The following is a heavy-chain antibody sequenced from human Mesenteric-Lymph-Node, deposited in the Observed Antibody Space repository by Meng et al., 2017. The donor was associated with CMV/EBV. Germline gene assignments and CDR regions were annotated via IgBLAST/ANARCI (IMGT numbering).Heavy chain of an antibody. V-gene: IGHV3-23*01. Sequence: GESLKISCAASGFTFSDFYMNWVRQAPGKGLEWVSAISGSGGSTYYADSVKGRFTISRDNSKNTLYLQMNSLRAEDTAVYYCAKPYYYDSSGYPRAYYYGMDVWGQGTTVTVSS. J-gene: IGHJ6*02. CDR1: GFTFSDFY. CDR2: ISGSGGST. CDR3: AKPYYYDSSGYPRAYYYGMDV. D-gene: IGHD3-22*01.